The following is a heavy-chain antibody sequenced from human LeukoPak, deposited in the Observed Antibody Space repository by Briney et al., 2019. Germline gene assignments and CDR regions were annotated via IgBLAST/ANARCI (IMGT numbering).Heavy chain of an antibody. CDR2: IYYSGST. V-gene: IGHV4-59*01. J-gene: IGHJ4*02. D-gene: IGHD1-26*01. CDR1: GGSISSYY. Sequence: SETLSLTCTVSGGSISSYYWSWIRQPPGKGLEWIGYIYYSGSTNYNPSLKSRVTISVDTSKNQFSLKLSSVTAADTAVYYCARGPPPSGGYSRPFDYWGQGTLVTVSS. CDR3: ARGPPPSGGYSRPFDY.